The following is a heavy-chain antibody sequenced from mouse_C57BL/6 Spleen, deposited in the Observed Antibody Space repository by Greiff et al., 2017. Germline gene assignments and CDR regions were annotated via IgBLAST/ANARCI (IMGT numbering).Heavy chain of an antibody. CDR1: GYAFTNYL. D-gene: IGHD3-1*01. V-gene: IGHV1-54*01. CDR3: ARSGFPYYFDY. CDR2: INPGSGGT. Sequence: QVQLQQSGAELVRPGTSVKVSCKASGYAFTNYLIEWVKQRPGQGLEWIGVINPGSGGTNYNEKFKGKATLTADKSSSTAYMQLSSLTSEDSAVDCCARSGFPYYFDYWGQGTTLTVSS. J-gene: IGHJ2*01.